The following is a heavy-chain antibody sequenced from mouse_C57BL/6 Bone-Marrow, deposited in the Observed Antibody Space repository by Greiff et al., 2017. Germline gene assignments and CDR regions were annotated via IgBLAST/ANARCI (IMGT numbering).Heavy chain of an antibody. CDR1: GYTFTSYW. V-gene: IGHV1-69*01. CDR2: LDPSDSYT. D-gene: IGHD2-1*01. Sequence: QVQLQQPGAELVMPGASVKLSCKASGYTFTSYWMHWVKQRPGQGLEWIGELDPSDSYTNYNQKFKGKSTLTVDKSSSTAYMQLSSLTSEDSAVYYCARGGDGNSWFAYWGQGTLVTVSA. CDR3: ARGGDGNSWFAY. J-gene: IGHJ3*01.